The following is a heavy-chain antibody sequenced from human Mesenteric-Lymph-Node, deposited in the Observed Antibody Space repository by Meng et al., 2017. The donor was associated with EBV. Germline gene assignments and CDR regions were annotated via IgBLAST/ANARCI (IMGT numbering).Heavy chain of an antibody. D-gene: IGHD6-19*01. Sequence: QGQLQESGPGLVKPSGTLARTCAVSGGSISTSNWWRWVRQPPGKGLEWIGEIYHRGSTNYNPALTSRVTISVDESKNEFSLSLTSVTAADTAVYFCARVNEGQWLVRGAFDYWGQGTLVTVSS. CDR1: GGSISTSNW. CDR2: IYHRGST. V-gene: IGHV4-4*02. CDR3: ARVNEGQWLVRGAFDY. J-gene: IGHJ4*02.